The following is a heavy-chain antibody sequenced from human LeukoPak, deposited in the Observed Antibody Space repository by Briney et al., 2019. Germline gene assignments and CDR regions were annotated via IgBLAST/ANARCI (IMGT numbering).Heavy chain of an antibody. Sequence: SETLSLTCTVSGGSISSYYWSWIRQPAGKGLEWIGRIYTSGSTNYNPSLKSRVTMSVDTSKNQFSLKLSSVTAADTAVYYCARVRGTYYGSGPYYYYGMDVWGQGTTVTVSS. D-gene: IGHD3-10*01. CDR1: GGSISSYY. CDR2: IYTSGST. J-gene: IGHJ6*02. V-gene: IGHV4-4*07. CDR3: ARVRGTYYGSGPYYYYGMDV.